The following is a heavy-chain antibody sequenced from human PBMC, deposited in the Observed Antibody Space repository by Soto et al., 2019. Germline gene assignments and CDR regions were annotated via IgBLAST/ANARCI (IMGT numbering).Heavy chain of an antibody. CDR1: GFTFSSYA. D-gene: IGHD3-3*01. V-gene: IGHV3-30-3*01. CDR2: ISYDGSNK. Sequence: QVQLVESGGGVVQPGRSLRLSCAASGFTFSSYAMHWVRQAPGKGLEWVAVISYDGSNKYYADSVKGRFTISRDNSKNMLYLQMNSLRAAETAVYYCARDRSRFLGPYYYYGMDVWGQGTTVTVSS. CDR3: ARDRSRFLGPYYYYGMDV. J-gene: IGHJ6*02.